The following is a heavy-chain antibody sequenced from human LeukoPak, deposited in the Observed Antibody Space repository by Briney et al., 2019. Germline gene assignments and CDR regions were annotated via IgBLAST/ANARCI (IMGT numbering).Heavy chain of an antibody. CDR3: ARLNFGDDY. V-gene: IGHV3-66*01. CDR1: GFTVSSKY. Sequence: PGGSLRLSCAASGFTVSSKYINWVRQAPGKGLEWVSLIYGSTSADYADSVKGRFTISRDNSMNTVYLQMNSLKAEDTAIYYCARLNFGDDYCGQGTLVAVSS. J-gene: IGHJ4*02. CDR2: IYGSTSA. D-gene: IGHD4-17*01.